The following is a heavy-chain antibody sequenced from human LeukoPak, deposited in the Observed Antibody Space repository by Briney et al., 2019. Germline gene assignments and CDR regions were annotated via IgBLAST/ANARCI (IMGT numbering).Heavy chain of an antibody. CDR3: TTGGYGDFFPLDP. Sequence: GGSLRLSCAASGSTFSNAWMSWVRQAPGKGLEWVGRIKSKTDGGTTDYAAPVKGRFTISRDDSKNTLYLQMNSLKTEDTAVYYCTTGGYGDFFPLDPWGQGTLVTVSS. D-gene: IGHD4-17*01. V-gene: IGHV3-15*01. J-gene: IGHJ5*02. CDR2: IKSKTDGGTT. CDR1: GSTFSNAW.